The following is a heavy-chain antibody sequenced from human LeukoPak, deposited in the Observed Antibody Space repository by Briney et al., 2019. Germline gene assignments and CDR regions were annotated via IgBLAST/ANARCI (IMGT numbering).Heavy chain of an antibody. CDR2: ISAYNGNT. CDR3: ARDLSSSGWYGVDY. D-gene: IGHD6-19*01. CDR1: GYTFTSYG. Sequence: GASVKVSCKASGYTFTSYGISWVRQAPGQGLEWMGWISAYNGNTNYAQKLQGRVTMTTDTSTSTAYMELRSLRSDDTAVYYCARDLSSSGWYGVDYWGQGTLVTVSS. J-gene: IGHJ4*02. V-gene: IGHV1-18*01.